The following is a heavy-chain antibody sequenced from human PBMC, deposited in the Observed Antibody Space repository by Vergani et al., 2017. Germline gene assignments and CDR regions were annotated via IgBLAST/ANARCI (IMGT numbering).Heavy chain of an antibody. J-gene: IGHJ6*02. Sequence: QVQLQQWGAGLLKPSETLSLTCAVYGGSISSYYWSWILQPPGKGLEWIGYIYYSGSTNYNPSLKSRVTISVDTSKNQFSLKLSSVTAADTAVYYCARVPLDYYYYYGMDVWGQGTTVTVSS. CDR2: IYYSGST. V-gene: IGHV4-59*01. CDR3: ARVPLDYYYYYGMDV. CDR1: GGSISSYY. D-gene: IGHD3-10*01.